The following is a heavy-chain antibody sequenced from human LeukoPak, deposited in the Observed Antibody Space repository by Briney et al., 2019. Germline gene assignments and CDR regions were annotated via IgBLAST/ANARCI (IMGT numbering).Heavy chain of an antibody. D-gene: IGHD5-18*01. J-gene: IGHJ3*02. Sequence: QAGGSLRLSCAASGFTFSSYDMHWVRQATGKGLEWVSAIGTAGDTYYPGSVKGRFTISRENAKNSLYLQMNSLRAGDTAVYYCARARGYSYGYIGEGSAFDIWGQGTMVTVSS. CDR1: GFTFSSYD. CDR2: IGTAGDT. V-gene: IGHV3-13*01. CDR3: ARARGYSYGYIGEGSAFDI.